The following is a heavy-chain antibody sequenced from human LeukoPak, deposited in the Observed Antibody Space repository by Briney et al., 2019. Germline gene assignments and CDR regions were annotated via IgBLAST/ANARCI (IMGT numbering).Heavy chain of an antibody. CDR3: ATHFWSGYSPLDY. D-gene: IGHD3-3*02. V-gene: IGHV3-11*06. CDR1: GFTFSDYY. Sequence: PGGSLILSCAASGFTFSDYYMSWVRQAPGKGLEWASYISSSSSYTNYADSVKGRFTISRDNAKNSLYLQMNSLRAEDTAVYYCATHFWSGYSPLDYWGQGTLVSVPS. J-gene: IGHJ4*02. CDR2: ISSSSSYT.